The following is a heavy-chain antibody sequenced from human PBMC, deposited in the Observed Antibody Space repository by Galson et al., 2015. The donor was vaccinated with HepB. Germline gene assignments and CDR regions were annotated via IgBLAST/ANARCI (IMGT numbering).Heavy chain of an antibody. CDR1: GYTFTSYG. V-gene: IGHV1-18*01. CDR3: ARAQTSGSYSLYYYYMDV. CDR2: ISAYNGNT. D-gene: IGHD1-26*01. Sequence: SVKVSCKASGYTFTSYGISWVRQAPGQGLEWMGWISAYNGNTNYAQKLQGRVTMTTDTSTSTAYMELRSLRSDDTAVYYCARAQTSGSYSLYYYYMDVWGKGTTVTVSS. J-gene: IGHJ6*03.